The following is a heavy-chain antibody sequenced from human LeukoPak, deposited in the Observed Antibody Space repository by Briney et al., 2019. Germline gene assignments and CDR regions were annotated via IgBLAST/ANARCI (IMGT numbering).Heavy chain of an antibody. D-gene: IGHD3-22*01. J-gene: IGHJ4*02. CDR1: GFTFSSYA. Sequence: GGSLRLSCAASGFTFSSYAMSWVRQAPGKGLEWVSATSGSGGSTYYADSVKGRFTISRDNSKNTLYLQMNSLRAEDTAVYYCAKSGVVITYFDYWGQGTLVTVSS. CDR3: AKSGVVITYFDY. V-gene: IGHV3-23*01. CDR2: TSGSGGST.